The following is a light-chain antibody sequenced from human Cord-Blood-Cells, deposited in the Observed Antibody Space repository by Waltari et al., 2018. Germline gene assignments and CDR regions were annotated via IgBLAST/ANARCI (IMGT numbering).Light chain of an antibody. J-gene: IGLJ3*02. CDR1: SSDVGGYNY. Sequence: QSALTQPASVSGSPGQSITISCTGTSSDVGGYNYVSWYQQHPGKVPKLMIYDVSKRRSGVSNRFSGSKSGNTASLTISGLQAEDEADYYCSSYTSSSTWVFGGGTRLTVL. CDR2: DVS. CDR3: SSYTSSSTWV. V-gene: IGLV2-14*01.